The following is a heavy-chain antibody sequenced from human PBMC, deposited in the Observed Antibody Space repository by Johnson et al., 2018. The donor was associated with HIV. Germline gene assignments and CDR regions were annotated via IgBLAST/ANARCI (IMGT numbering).Heavy chain of an antibody. V-gene: IGHV3-43*01. Sequence: VQLVESGGGLVQPGGSLRLSCAASGFTSDDYTMHWVRQAPGKGLEWVSLISWDGGSTYYADSVKGRFTISRDNSKNSLYLQMKSLRDEDTAVYYCVTADRGSAWGQGTTVTVSS. CDR3: VTADRGSA. J-gene: IGHJ3*01. CDR2: ISWDGGST. D-gene: IGHD1-26*01. CDR1: GFTSDDYT.